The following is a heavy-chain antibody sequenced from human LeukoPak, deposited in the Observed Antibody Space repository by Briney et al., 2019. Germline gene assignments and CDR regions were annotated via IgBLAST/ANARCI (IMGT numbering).Heavy chain of an antibody. Sequence: GASLEISWNGSGFIFRYYWNGWVRQMPGKGLEWMVIIYPGDFVTRYSPSFQGQVTISADKSISTAYLQWGSLKASDTAMYYCARPGKDSSSYLLKAFDIWGQGTMVTVSS. J-gene: IGHJ3*02. CDR1: GFIFRYYW. V-gene: IGHV5-51*01. D-gene: IGHD6-13*01. CDR2: IYPGDFVT. CDR3: ARPGKDSSSYLLKAFDI.